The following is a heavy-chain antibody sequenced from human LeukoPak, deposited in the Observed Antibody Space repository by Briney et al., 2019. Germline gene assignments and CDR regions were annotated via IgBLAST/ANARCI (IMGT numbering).Heavy chain of an antibody. V-gene: IGHV3-30*18. CDR3: AKDSADIVVVVAATNYYYYMDV. Sequence: GGSLRLSCAASGFTFSSFSMNWVRQAPGKGLEWVAVISYDGSNKYYADSVKGRFTISRDNSKNTLYLQMNSLRAEDTAVYYCAKDSADIVVVVAATNYYYYMDVWGKGTTVTVSS. CDR1: GFTFSSFS. D-gene: IGHD2-15*01. J-gene: IGHJ6*03. CDR2: ISYDGSNK.